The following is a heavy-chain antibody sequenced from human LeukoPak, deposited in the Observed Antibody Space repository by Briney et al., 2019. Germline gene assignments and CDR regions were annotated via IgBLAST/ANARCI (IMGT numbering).Heavy chain of an antibody. J-gene: IGHJ3*02. CDR3: ARGPYSYDSSGAFDI. D-gene: IGHD3-22*01. V-gene: IGHV4-34*01. Sequence: SQTLSLTCAVYGGSFSGYYWSCIRQHPGKGLEWLGEINHSGSTNYKPSLKSRVTISVDTSKNQCSLKQSSVTAADTAVYFCARGPYSYDSSGAFDIWGQGTVVTVSS. CDR1: GGSFSGYY. CDR2: INHSGST.